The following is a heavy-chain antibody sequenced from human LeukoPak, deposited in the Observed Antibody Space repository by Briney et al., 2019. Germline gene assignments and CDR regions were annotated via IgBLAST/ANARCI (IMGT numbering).Heavy chain of an antibody. CDR3: ARSPYGWPPRAEYFQH. V-gene: IGHV4-59*01. CDR2: IYYSGST. Sequence: KPSETLSLTCTVSGGSISSYYWSWIRQPPGKGLEWIGYIYYSGSTNYNPSLKSRVTISVDTSKNQFSLKLSSVTAADTAVYYCARSPYGWPPRAEYFQHWGQGTLVTVSS. D-gene: IGHD4-17*01. J-gene: IGHJ1*01. CDR1: GGSISSYY.